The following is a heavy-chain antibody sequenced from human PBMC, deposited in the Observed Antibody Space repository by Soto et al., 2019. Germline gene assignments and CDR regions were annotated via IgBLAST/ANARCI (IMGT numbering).Heavy chain of an antibody. CDR1: GVTFSSYW. CDR2: INSDGSST. CDR3: ARGVSSSWISYYHYYGMDV. Sequence: PGGSLRLSCAASGVTFSSYWMHWVRQAPGKGLVWVSRINSDGSSTSYADSVKGRFTISRDNAKNTLYLQMNSLRAEDTAVYYCARGVSSSWISYYHYYGMDVWGQGTTVTVSS. J-gene: IGHJ6*02. V-gene: IGHV3-74*01. D-gene: IGHD6-13*01.